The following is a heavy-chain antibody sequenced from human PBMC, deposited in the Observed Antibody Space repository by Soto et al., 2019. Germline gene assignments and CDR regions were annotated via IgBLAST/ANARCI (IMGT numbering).Heavy chain of an antibody. CDR2: IYPGDSDT. V-gene: IGHV5-51*01. CDR3: ARRRVYGEKNNWFDP. Sequence: GESLKISCKGSGYSFTSYGIGWVRQMPGKGLEWMGIIYPGDSDTRYRPSFQGQVTISADKSISTAYLQWSSLRASDTAMYYCARRRVYGEKNNWFDPWGQGTLVTVSS. J-gene: IGHJ5*02. CDR1: GYSFTSYG. D-gene: IGHD4-17*01.